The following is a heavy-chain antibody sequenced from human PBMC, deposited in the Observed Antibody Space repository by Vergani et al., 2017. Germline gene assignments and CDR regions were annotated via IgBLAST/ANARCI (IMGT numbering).Heavy chain of an antibody. J-gene: IGHJ6*03. CDR3: ARAPMGELPFYYYYYYMDV. CDR1: VGSVSSGAYY. V-gene: IGHV4-31*03. Sequence: QVQLQESGPGLVKPSQTLSLTCTVSVGSVSSGAYYWSWIRQHPGKGLEWIGYIFYSGSTYYNPSLKSRVTISVDTSKNHFSLKLSSVTAADTAVYYCARAPMGELPFYYYYYYMDVWGKGTTVTVSS. CDR2: IFYSGST. D-gene: IGHD3-16*01.